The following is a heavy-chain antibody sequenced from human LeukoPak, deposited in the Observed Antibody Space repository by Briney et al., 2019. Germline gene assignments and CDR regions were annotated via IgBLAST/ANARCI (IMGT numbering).Heavy chain of an antibody. CDR2: ISGSGGST. J-gene: IGHJ4*02. Sequence: GSLRLSCAASGFTFSSYAMSWVRQAPGKGLEWVSAISGSGGSTHYADSVKGRFTISRDNSKNTLYLQMNSVRAEDTGVYYRAKGQYYYDSSGYYYLLPFDYWGQGTLVTVSS. CDR1: GFTFSSYA. CDR3: AKGQYYYDSSGYYYLLPFDY. D-gene: IGHD3-22*01. V-gene: IGHV3-23*01.